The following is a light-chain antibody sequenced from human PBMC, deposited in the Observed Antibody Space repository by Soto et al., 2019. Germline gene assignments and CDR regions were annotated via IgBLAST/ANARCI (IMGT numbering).Light chain of an antibody. V-gene: IGKV3-20*01. Sequence: EIVLTRSPGTLSLSPGERATLSCRASQSVSSSYLAWYQQKPGQAPRLLIYGASSRATGIPDRFSGSGSGTDFTLAISRLEPEDFAVYSCQQYGTSPRTLGQGTKLEIK. CDR3: QQYGTSPRT. J-gene: IGKJ2*01. CDR1: QSVSSSY. CDR2: GAS.